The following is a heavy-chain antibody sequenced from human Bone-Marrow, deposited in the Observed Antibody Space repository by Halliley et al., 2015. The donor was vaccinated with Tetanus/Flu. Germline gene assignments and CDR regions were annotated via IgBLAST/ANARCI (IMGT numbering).Heavy chain of an antibody. J-gene: IGHJ4*02. V-gene: IGHV3-30-3*01. Sequence: MSDDGSPIFYAHSVKGRFTISRDISKSTLSLQMNSLRAEDTAVYYCAREGELVLKGAFDLWGQGTLVTVSS. CDR3: AREGELVLKGAFDL. D-gene: IGHD1-7*01. CDR2: MSDDGSPI.